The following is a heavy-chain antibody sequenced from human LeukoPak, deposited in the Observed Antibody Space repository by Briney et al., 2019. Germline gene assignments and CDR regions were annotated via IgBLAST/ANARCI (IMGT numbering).Heavy chain of an antibody. D-gene: IGHD3-3*01. Sequence: ASVKVSCKASGYTFTSYGISWVRQAPGQGLEWMGWISAYNGNTNYAQKLQGRVTMTTDTSTSTAYMELRSLRSDDTAVYYCARGSVGVVIMYWFDPWGQGTLVTVSS. V-gene: IGHV1-18*01. CDR2: ISAYNGNT. J-gene: IGHJ5*02. CDR1: GYTFTSYG. CDR3: ARGSVGVVIMYWFDP.